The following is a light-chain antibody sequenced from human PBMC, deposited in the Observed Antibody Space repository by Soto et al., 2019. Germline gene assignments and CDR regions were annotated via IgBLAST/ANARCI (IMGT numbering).Light chain of an antibody. CDR2: GAS. CDR1: QSVSSSY. J-gene: IGKJ1*01. V-gene: IGKV3-20*01. Sequence: EIVLTQSPGTLSLSPGERATLSCRASQSVSSSYLAWYQQKPGQAPRLLIYGASSRATGIPDRFSGSGSGKDFTLTISRLEPEDFAVYYCQQYGSSPLTFGQGTNVEI. CDR3: QQYGSSPLT.